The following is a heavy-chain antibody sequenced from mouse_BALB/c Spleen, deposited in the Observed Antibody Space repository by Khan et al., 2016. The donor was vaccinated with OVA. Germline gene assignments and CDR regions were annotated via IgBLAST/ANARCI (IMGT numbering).Heavy chain of an antibody. CDR2: ISSGGDYN. CDR1: GFTFSSYG. Sequence: EVQGVESGGDLVKPGGSLKLSCAASGFTFSSYGMSWVRQTPDKRLEWVATISSGGDYNYYPDSVKGRFTISRDNAKNTLYLQTSSLKSEDTAMYYCASHLTGSFAYWGQGTLVTVSA. CDR3: ASHLTGSFAY. V-gene: IGHV5-6*01. D-gene: IGHD4-1*01. J-gene: IGHJ3*01.